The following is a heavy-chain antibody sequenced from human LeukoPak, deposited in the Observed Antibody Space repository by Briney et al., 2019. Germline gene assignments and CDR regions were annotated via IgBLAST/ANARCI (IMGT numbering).Heavy chain of an antibody. D-gene: IGHD4-17*01. CDR3: AREILEDGASYYGDYNYYYYYMDV. CDR2: ISSSGSTI. V-gene: IGHV3-48*03. CDR1: GFTFSSYE. J-gene: IGHJ6*03. Sequence: QPGGSLRLSCAASGFTFSSYEMNWVRQAPGKGLEWVSYISSSGSTIYYADSVKGRFTISRDNAKNSLYLRMNSLRAEDTAVYYCAREILEDGASYYGDYNYYYYYMDVWGKGTTVTISS.